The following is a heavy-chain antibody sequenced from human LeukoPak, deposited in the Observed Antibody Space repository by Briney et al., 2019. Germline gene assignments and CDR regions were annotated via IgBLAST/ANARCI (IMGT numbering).Heavy chain of an antibody. V-gene: IGHV3-74*01. CDR3: ARPRNDILSGFHYYYGMDV. D-gene: IGHD3-9*01. CDR2: INSDGRST. J-gene: IGHJ6*02. CDR1: GFTVSSNY. Sequence: GGSLRLSCAASGFTVSSNYMHWVRQAPGKGLVWVSRINSDGRSTSYADSVKGRFTISRDNAKNTLYLQMNSLRAEDTAVYYCARPRNDILSGFHYYYGMDVWGQGTTVTVSS.